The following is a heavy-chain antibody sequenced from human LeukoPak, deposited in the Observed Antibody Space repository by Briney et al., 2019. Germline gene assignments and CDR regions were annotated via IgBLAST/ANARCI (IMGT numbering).Heavy chain of an antibody. Sequence: PSETLSLTCTVSGGSISSSSYYWGWIRQPPGKGLEWIGSIYYSGSTYYNPSLESRVTISVDTSKNQFSLKLSSVTAADTAVYYCARVTAYDGSGYYKYYFNYWGQGTLVTVSS. D-gene: IGHD3-22*01. CDR1: GGSISSSSYY. J-gene: IGHJ4*02. V-gene: IGHV4-39*01. CDR3: ARVTAYDGSGYYKYYFNY. CDR2: IYYSGST.